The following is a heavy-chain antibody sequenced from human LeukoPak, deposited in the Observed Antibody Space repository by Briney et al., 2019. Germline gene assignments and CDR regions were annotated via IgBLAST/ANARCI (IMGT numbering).Heavy chain of an antibody. V-gene: IGHV4-39*01. J-gene: IGHJ4*02. CDR2: IYYSGST. CDR1: GGSISSSSYY. D-gene: IGHD4-23*01. CDR3: ASFYGGIPGY. Sequence: SETLSLTCTVSGGSISSSSYYWGWIRQPPGKGLEWIGSIYYSGSTYYNPSLKSRVTISVDTSKNQFSLKLSSVTAADTAVYYCASFYGGIPGYWGQGTLVTVSS.